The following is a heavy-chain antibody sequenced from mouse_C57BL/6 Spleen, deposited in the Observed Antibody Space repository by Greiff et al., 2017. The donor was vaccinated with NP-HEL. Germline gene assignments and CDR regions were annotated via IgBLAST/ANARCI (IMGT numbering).Heavy chain of an antibody. CDR3: TYYGSTSAWFAY. J-gene: IGHJ3*01. D-gene: IGHD1-1*01. V-gene: IGHV14-4*01. CDR2: IDPENGDT. CDR1: GFNIKDDY. Sequence: VQLKESGAELVRPGASVKLSCTASGFNIKDDYMHWVKQRPEQGLEWIGWIDPENGDTEYASKFQGKATITADTSSNTAYLQLSSLTSEDTAVYYCTYYGSTSAWFAYWGQGTLVTVSA.